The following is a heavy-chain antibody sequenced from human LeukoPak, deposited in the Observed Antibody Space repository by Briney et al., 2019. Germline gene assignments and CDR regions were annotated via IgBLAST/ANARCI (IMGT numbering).Heavy chain of an antibody. CDR3: ARVGDSSGYYFVDY. V-gene: IGHV4-4*07. J-gene: IGHJ4*02. D-gene: IGHD3-22*01. CDR2: IYTGGST. CDR1: GGSISSYY. Sequence: PSGTLSLTCTVSGGSISSYYWSWIRQPAGKGLEWIGRIYTGGSTNYNPSLKSRVTMSVDTSKNQFSLKLSSVTAADTAVYYCARVGDSSGYYFVDYWGQGTLVTVSS.